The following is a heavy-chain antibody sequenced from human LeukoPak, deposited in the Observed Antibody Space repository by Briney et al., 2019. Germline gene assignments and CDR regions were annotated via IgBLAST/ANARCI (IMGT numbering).Heavy chain of an antibody. V-gene: IGHV1-18*01. CDR3: ARYFVGAVADPSHFDY. Sequence: ASVKVSCKASGYTFTSYGISWVRQAPGQGLEWMGWISAYNGNTNYAQKLQGRVTMTTDTSTSTAYMELRSLRSDDTAVYYCARYFVGAVADPSHFDYWGQGTLVTVSS. D-gene: IGHD6-19*01. J-gene: IGHJ4*02. CDR1: GYTFTSYG. CDR2: ISAYNGNT.